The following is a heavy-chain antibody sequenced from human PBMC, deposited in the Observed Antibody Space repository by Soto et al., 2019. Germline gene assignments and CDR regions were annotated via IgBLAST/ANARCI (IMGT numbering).Heavy chain of an antibody. J-gene: IGHJ4*02. Sequence: PGGSLRLSCAASGFTFSSYSMSWVRQAPGKGLEWVSSISSSSSYIYYADSVKGRFTISRDNAKNSLYLQMNSLRAEDTAVYYCARDSGRYYGVSNFWGQGTLVTVSS. D-gene: IGHD1-26*01. CDR2: ISSSSSYI. V-gene: IGHV3-21*01. CDR3: ARDSGRYYGVSNF. CDR1: GFTFSSYS.